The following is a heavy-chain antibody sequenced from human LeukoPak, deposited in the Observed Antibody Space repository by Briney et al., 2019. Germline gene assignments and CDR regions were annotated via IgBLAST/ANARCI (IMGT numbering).Heavy chain of an antibody. CDR2: IDHSGST. V-gene: IGHV4-34*01. J-gene: IGHJ5*02. Sequence: SETLSLTCAVYGGSFSGYYWSWIRQPPGKGLEWIGEIDHSGSTNYNPSLKSRVTISVDTSKNQFSLKLSSVTAADTAVYYCARRSTIFGVVDVSWFAPWGQGPLVTVSS. CDR3: ARRSTIFGVVDVSWFAP. CDR1: GGSFSGYY. D-gene: IGHD3-3*01.